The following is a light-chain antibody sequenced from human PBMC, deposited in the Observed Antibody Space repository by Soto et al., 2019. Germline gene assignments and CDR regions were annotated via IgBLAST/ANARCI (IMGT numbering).Light chain of an antibody. J-gene: IGKJ3*01. CDR3: QQLNSYPRT. Sequence: IQLTQSPSSLSASVGDRVTITCRASQGISSYLAWYQQKPGKAPKLLIYAASTLQSGVPSRFSGSGSVTDFSLTISSPQPEDFATYYCQQLNSYPRTFGPGTKVDIK. V-gene: IGKV1-9*01. CDR1: QGISSY. CDR2: AAS.